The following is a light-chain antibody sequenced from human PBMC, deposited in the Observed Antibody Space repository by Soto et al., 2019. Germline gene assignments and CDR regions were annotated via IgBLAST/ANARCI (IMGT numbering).Light chain of an antibody. CDR2: GAS. V-gene: IGKV3-15*01. J-gene: IGKJ1*01. Sequence: EIVMTQSPATLSVSPGERATLSCRASQSVSSNLAWYQQKPGQAPRRLIYGASTRATGIPARFSGSGSGTEFTLTISSLHSEDFAVYYCQQYNNWPPWTFGQGTKVEIK. CDR1: QSVSSN. CDR3: QQYNNWPPWT.